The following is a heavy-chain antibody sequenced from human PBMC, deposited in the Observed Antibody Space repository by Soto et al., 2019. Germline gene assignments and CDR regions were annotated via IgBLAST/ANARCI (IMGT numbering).Heavy chain of an antibody. CDR1: GGSISSYY. CDR3: ARGCSSTSCYNPNWFDP. V-gene: IGHV4-59*01. Sequence: SETLSLTCTVSGGSISSYYWSWIRQPPGKGLEWIGYIYYSGSTNYNPSLKSRVAISVDTSKNQFSLKLSSVTAADTAVYYCARGCSSTSCYNPNWFDPWGQGTLVTVSS. CDR2: IYYSGST. D-gene: IGHD2-2*02. J-gene: IGHJ5*02.